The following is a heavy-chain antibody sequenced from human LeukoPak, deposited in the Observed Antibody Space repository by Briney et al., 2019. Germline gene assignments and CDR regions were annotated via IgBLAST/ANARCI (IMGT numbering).Heavy chain of an antibody. CDR3: AYEEKGWIYFDY. CDR2: SNPNTGGT. CDR1: GYTYSEYY. J-gene: IGHJ4*02. Sequence: LVPESRQASGYTYSEYYLHWVRQVPGQGLEYIGWSNPNTGGTNYAQKFQGRVALTRDTSISTAYMELSRLTSDDTAVYYCAYEEKGWIYFDYWGQGTLVTVSS. V-gene: IGHV1-2*02. D-gene: IGHD2-2*03.